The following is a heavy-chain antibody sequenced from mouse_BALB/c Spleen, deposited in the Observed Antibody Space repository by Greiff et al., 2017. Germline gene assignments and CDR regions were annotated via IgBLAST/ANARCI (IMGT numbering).Heavy chain of an antibody. V-gene: IGHV1-4*01. CDR1: GYTFTSYT. J-gene: IGHJ4*01. D-gene: IGHD4-1*01. CDR3: ARLTGTRGAMDY. CDR2: INPSSGYT. Sequence: VKLVESGAELARPGASVKMSCKASGYTFTSYTMHWVKQRPGQGLEWIGYINPSSGYTNYNQKFKDKATLTADKSSSTAYMQLSSLTSEDSAVYYCARLTGTRGAMDYWGQGTSVTVSS.